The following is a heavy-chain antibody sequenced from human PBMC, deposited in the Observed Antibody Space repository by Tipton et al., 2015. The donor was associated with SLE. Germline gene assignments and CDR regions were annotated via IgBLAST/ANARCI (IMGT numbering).Heavy chain of an antibody. CDR1: GGSINSHY. CDR2: SYYSGGT. J-gene: IGHJ4*02. Sequence: TLSLTCNVSGGSINSHYWSWIRQPPGKGLEWLGHSYYSGGTNYNPSLESRVTISVDTSKNQWSLKLTSVTAADTAVYYCARFHVKSYYEFDCWGQGTLVTVSS. V-gene: IGHV4-59*11. D-gene: IGHD3-10*01. CDR3: ARFHVKSYYEFDC.